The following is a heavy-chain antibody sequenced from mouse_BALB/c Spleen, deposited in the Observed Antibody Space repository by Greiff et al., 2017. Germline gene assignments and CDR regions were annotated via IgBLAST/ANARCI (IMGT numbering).Heavy chain of an antibody. Sequence: VQVVESGPGLVAPSQSLPITCTVSGFSLTGYGVNWVRQPPGKGLEWLGMIWGDGSTDYNSALKSRLSISKDNSKSQVFLKMNSLQTDDTARYYCAREDYRYERAMDYWGQGTSVTVSS. CDR3: AREDYRYERAMDY. CDR2: IWGDGST. V-gene: IGHV2-6-7*01. D-gene: IGHD2-14*01. CDR1: GFSLTGYG. J-gene: IGHJ4*01.